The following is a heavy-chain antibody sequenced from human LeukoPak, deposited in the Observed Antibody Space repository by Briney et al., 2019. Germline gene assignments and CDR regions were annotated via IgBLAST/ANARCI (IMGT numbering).Heavy chain of an antibody. CDR1: GGSISSGGYY. Sequence: SETLSLTCTVSGGSISSGGYYWSWIRQPPGKGLEWIGYIYYSGSTYYNPSLKSRVTISVDTSKNQFSLKLSSVTAADTAVYYCARDRPGAGSYYYYYMDVWGKGTTVTVSS. CDR2: IYYSGST. CDR3: ARDRPGAGSYYYYYMDV. J-gene: IGHJ6*03. D-gene: IGHD3-10*01. V-gene: IGHV4-31*03.